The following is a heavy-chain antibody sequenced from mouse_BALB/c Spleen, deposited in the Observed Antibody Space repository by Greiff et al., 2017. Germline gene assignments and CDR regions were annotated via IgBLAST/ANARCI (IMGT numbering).Heavy chain of an antibody. CDR3: TRENDGYAMDY. CDR2: ISSGGSYT. V-gene: IGHV5-6-4*01. Sequence: EVQRVESGGGLVKPGGSLKLSCAASGFTFSSYTMSWVRQTPEKRLEWVATISSGGSYTYYPDSVKGRFTISRDNAKNTLYLQMSSLKSEDTAMYYCTRENDGYAMDYWGQGTSVTVSS. CDR1: GFTFSSYT. J-gene: IGHJ4*01. D-gene: IGHD2-3*01.